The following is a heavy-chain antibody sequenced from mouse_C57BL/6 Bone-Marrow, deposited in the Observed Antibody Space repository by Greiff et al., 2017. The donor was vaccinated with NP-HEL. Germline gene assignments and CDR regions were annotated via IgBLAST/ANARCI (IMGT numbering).Heavy chain of an antibody. CDR3: ARSFYDGYLPWFAY. CDR2: ISSGSSTI. Sequence: EVMLVESGGGLVKPGGSLKLSCAASGFTFSDYGMHWVRQAPEKGLEWVAYISSGSSTIYYADTVKGRFTISRDNAKNTLFLQMTSLRSEDTAMYYCARSFYDGYLPWFAYWGQGTLVTVSA. CDR1: GFTFSDYG. D-gene: IGHD2-3*01. V-gene: IGHV5-17*01. J-gene: IGHJ3*01.